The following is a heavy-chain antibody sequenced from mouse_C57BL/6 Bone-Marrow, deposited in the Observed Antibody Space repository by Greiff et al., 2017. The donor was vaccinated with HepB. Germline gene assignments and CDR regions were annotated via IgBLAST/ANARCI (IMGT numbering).Heavy chain of an antibody. CDR1: GFTFSDYY. V-gene: IGHV5-16*01. Sequence: EVKLVESAGGLVQPGSSMKLSCTASGFTFSDYYMAWVRQVPEKGLEWVANINYDGSSTYYLDSLKSRFIISRDNAKNILYLQMSSLKSEDTATYYCARDPGRDYFDYWGQGTTLTVSS. CDR3: ARDPGRDYFDY. CDR2: INYDGSST. J-gene: IGHJ2*01.